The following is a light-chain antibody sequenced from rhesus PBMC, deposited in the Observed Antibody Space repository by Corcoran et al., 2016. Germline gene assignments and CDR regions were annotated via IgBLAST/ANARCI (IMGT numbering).Light chain of an antibody. CDR2: STS. CDR3: QQHNSKPWT. J-gene: IGKJ1*01. Sequence: DIQMTQSPSSLSASVGDTVTIPCRASQDISTYLAWYQQKPGKAPRPLRYSTSTLESGVPSRFSGSGSGTHVTLTSSSLQPEDFATYYCQQHNSKPWTFGQGTKVEIK. V-gene: IGKV1S14*01. CDR1: QDISTY.